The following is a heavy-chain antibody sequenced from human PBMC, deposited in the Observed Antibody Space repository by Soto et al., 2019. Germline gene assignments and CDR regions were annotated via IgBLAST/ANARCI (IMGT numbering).Heavy chain of an antibody. CDR1: GGTFSTYT. CDR2: IIPIIGII. V-gene: IGHV1-69*02. Sequence: SVKVSCKASGGTFSTYTITWVRQAPGQGLEWMGRIIPIIGIINYAQKFQGRVTISADKFTGTAYMELTGLRSDDTAVYYCAGVLDNDSATSHVYSHSWGEGP. D-gene: IGHD3-10*01. CDR3: AGVLDNDSATSHVYSHS. J-gene: IGHJ5*02.